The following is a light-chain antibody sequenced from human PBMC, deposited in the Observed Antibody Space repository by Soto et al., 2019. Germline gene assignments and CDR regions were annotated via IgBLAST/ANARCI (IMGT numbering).Light chain of an antibody. Sequence: QSVLTQPPSVSGAPGQSVSISCTGTNTNIGAGYDVNWYQLLPGTAPKLLIYANINRPSGVPDRFSGSKSGASAFLVITGLQAEDEADYYCQSYDSSLSAWKVFGGGTKLTVL. V-gene: IGLV1-40*01. CDR3: QSYDSSLSAWKV. CDR2: ANI. J-gene: IGLJ3*02. CDR1: NTNIGAGYD.